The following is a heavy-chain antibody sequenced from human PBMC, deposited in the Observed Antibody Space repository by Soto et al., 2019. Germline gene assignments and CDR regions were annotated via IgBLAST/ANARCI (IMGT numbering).Heavy chain of an antibody. J-gene: IGHJ5*02. Sequence: QVQLVQSGAEVKKPGASVKVSCKASGYTFTSYDINWVRQATGQGLEGMGWMNPNSGNTGYAQKFQGRVTMTRNTSISTAYMEPSSLRSEDTAVYYCARGIRWLQSRVWFDPWGQGTLVTVSS. V-gene: IGHV1-8*01. D-gene: IGHD5-12*01. CDR3: ARGIRWLQSRVWFDP. CDR1: GYTFTSYD. CDR2: MNPNSGNT.